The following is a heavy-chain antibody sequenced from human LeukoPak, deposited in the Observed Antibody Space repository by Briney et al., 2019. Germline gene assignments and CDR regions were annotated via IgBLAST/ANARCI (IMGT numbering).Heavy chain of an antibody. CDR3: AGTTVTTFHYYGMDV. Sequence: PSETLSLTCTVSGGSISSYYWSWIRQPPGKGLEWIGYIYYSGSTNYNPSLKSRVTISVDTSKNQFSLKLSSVTAADTAVYYCAGTTVTTFHYYGMDVWGQGTTVTVSS. J-gene: IGHJ6*02. V-gene: IGHV4-59*08. CDR1: GGSISSYY. D-gene: IGHD4-17*01. CDR2: IYYSGST.